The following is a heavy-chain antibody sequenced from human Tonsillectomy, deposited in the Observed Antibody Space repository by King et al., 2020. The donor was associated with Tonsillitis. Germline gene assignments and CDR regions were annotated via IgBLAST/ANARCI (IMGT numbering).Heavy chain of an antibody. CDR3: ATCSGWYPRTCSAVY. V-gene: IGHV3-23*04. D-gene: IGHD6-19*01. Sequence: VQLVESGEGLVQPGGSLRLSCAASGFTFSSYAMSWVRQAPGKGLEWVSAISGSGGSTYYADSVKGRFTISRDNSKNTLYLQMNSLRAEDTAVYYCATCSGWYPRTCSAVYWGQGTLVTVSS. J-gene: IGHJ4*02. CDR1: GFTFSSYA. CDR2: ISGSGGST.